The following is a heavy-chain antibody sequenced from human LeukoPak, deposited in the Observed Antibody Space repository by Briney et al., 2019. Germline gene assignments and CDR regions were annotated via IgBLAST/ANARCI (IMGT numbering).Heavy chain of an antibody. J-gene: IGHJ4*02. D-gene: IGHD6-19*01. CDR1: GGSISSGDYY. CDR3: ARGIAVAGCYFDY. Sequence: SETLSLTCTVSGGSISSGDYYWSWIRQPPGKGLEWIGYIYYSGSTYYNPSLKSRLTISLGTSKNQFSLKLSSVTAADTAVYYCARGIAVAGCYFDYWGQGTLVTVSS. V-gene: IGHV4-30-4*08. CDR2: IYYSGST.